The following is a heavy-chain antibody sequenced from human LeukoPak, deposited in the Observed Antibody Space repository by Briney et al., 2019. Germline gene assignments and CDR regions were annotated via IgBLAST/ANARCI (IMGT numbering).Heavy chain of an antibody. CDR3: ARGWAITIFGVVDYYYYMDV. CDR2: INHSGST. Sequence: SETLSLTCAVYGGSFSGYYWSWIRQPPGKGLERIGEINHSGSTSYNPSLKSRVTISVDTSKNQFSLKLSSVTAADTAVYYCARGWAITIFGVVDYYYYMDVWGKGTTVTVSS. D-gene: IGHD3-3*01. J-gene: IGHJ6*03. V-gene: IGHV4-34*01. CDR1: GGSFSGYY.